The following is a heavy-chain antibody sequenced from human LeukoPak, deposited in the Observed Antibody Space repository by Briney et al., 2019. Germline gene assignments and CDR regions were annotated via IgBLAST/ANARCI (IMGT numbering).Heavy chain of an antibody. J-gene: IGHJ3*02. Sequence: GGSLRLSCAASGFTFSSYEMNWVRQAPGKGLVWVSRISSDGSSTAYADSVKGRFTISRDNAKNTLYLQMNSLRAEDAAVYYCARAVGSRDAFDIWGQGTMVTVSS. CDR3: ARAVGSRDAFDI. CDR1: GFTFSSYE. D-gene: IGHD1-26*01. V-gene: IGHV3-74*01. CDR2: ISSDGSST.